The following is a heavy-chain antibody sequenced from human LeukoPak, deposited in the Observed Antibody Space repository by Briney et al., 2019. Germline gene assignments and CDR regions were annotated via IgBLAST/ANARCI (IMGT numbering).Heavy chain of an antibody. J-gene: IGHJ6*03. V-gene: IGHV3-7*01. CDR1: GSTFSSYC. CDR2: IMEDGTER. CDR3: AIFTSGWYQYYYYYMDI. Sequence: GGPLRLSCAASGSTFSSYCMSWVRQAPGKGLEWVATIMEDGTERYYVDSVKGRFSISRDNAKNSLYLQMNSLRAEDTAVYYCAIFTSGWYQYYYYYMDIWGKGTTVTVSS. D-gene: IGHD6-19*01.